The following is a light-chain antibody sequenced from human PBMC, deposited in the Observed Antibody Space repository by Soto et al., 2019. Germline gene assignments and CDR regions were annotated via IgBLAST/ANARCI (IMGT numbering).Light chain of an antibody. CDR1: SSDVGGYNY. Sequence: QSVLTQPPSASGSPGQSVTISCTGTSSDVGGYNYVSWYQQHPGKVPKLIIYEVNKRPSGIPDRFSGSNSGTTASLTVSGLQAEDEADYYCSSYAGSNNVIFGGGTKVTVL. CDR3: SSYAGSNNVI. J-gene: IGLJ2*01. CDR2: EVN. V-gene: IGLV2-8*01.